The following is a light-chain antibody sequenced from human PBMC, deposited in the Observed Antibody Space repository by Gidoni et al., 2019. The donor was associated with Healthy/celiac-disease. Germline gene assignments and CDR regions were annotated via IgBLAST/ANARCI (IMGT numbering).Light chain of an antibody. V-gene: IGLV3-19*01. J-gene: IGLJ2*01. CDR3: HSRDSSGNHVV. Sequence: SSELTQDPAVSVALGQTVRITCQGDSLRSSYASWYQQKPGQAPVLVIYGKNNRPSGIPDRFSGSSSGNTASLTITGAQAEDEADYYCHSRDSSGNHVVFGGGTKLTVL. CDR2: GKN. CDR1: SLRSSY.